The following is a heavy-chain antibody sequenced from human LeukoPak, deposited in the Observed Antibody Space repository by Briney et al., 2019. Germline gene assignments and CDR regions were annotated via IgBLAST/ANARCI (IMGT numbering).Heavy chain of an antibody. V-gene: IGHV3-30*18. CDR1: GFTFSSYG. J-gene: IGHJ5*02. D-gene: IGHD6-19*01. Sequence: GGSLRLSCAASGFTFSSYGMHWVRQAPGKGLEWVAVISYDGSNKYYADSVKGRFTISRDNSKNTLYLQMNSLRAEDTAVYYCAKDPIAVAGTVWFDPWGQGTLVTVSS. CDR3: AKDPIAVAGTVWFDP. CDR2: ISYDGSNK.